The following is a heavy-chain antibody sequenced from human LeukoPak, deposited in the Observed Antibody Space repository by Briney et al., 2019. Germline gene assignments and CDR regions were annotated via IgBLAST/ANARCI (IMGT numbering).Heavy chain of an antibody. Sequence: GRSLRLSCAASGFTFSSYGMHWVRQAPGKWLEWVAVISYDGSNKYYADSVKGRFTISRDNSKNTLYLQMNSLRAEDTAVYYCAKAGGYCPYWGQGTLVTVSS. CDR3: AKAGGYCPY. D-gene: IGHD3-22*01. V-gene: IGHV3-30*18. CDR1: GFTFSSYG. CDR2: ISYDGSNK. J-gene: IGHJ4*02.